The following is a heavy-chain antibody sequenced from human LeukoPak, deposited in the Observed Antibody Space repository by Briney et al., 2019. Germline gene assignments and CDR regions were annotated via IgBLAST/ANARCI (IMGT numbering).Heavy chain of an antibody. V-gene: IGHV4-39*01. J-gene: IGHJ5*02. D-gene: IGHD6-13*01. CDR2: VFHTGST. CDR3: ARHSTIASVGNWLDP. CDR1: GDSISRSNLH. Sequence: PSETLSLTCTVSGDSISRSNLHWGWIRQAPGKGLEWIGSVFHTGSTYYNPSLKSRVTISVDTSKNQFSLGLSSVTVADTAIYYCARHSTIASVGNWLDPWGQGTLVTVSS.